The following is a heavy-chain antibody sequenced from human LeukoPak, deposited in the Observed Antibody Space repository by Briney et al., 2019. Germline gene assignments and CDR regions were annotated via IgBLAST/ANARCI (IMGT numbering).Heavy chain of an antibody. CDR1: GGSISSSSYY. D-gene: IGHD2-2*02. Sequence: PSETLSLTCTVSGGSISSSSYYWGWLRQPPGKGLEWIGSIYYSGSTYYNPSLKSRVTISVDTSKNQFSLKLSSVTAADTAVYYCARHSRHQLLYEGDAFDIWGQGTMVTVSS. CDR3: ARHSRHQLLYEGDAFDI. J-gene: IGHJ3*02. CDR2: IYYSGST. V-gene: IGHV4-39*01.